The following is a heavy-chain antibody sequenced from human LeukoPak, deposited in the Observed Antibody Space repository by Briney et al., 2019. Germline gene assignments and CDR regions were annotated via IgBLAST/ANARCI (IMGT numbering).Heavy chain of an antibody. J-gene: IGHJ4*02. CDR1: GYTFTSYD. CDR2: MNPNSGNT. CDR3: ARSLRYVTGY. Sequence: ASVKVSCKATGYTFTSYDINWVRQATGQGLEWMGWMNPNSGNTGYAQKFQGRATMTRNTFISTAYMELSSLRSEDTAVYYCARSLRYVTGYWGQGTLVTVSS. V-gene: IGHV1-8*01. D-gene: IGHD3-9*01.